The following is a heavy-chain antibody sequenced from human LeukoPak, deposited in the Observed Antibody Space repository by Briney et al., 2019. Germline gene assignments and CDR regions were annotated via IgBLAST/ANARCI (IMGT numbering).Heavy chain of an antibody. CDR1: GGTFSSYA. J-gene: IGHJ4*02. CDR2: IIPIFGTA. V-gene: IGHV1-69*05. CDR3: ARDRDYYYDSSGYSFDY. Sequence: SVKVSCKASGGTFSSYAISWVRQAPGQGLEWMGGIIPIFGTANYAQKVQGRVTITTDESTSTAYMELSSLRSEDTAVYYCARDRDYYYDSSGYSFDYWGQGTLVTVSS. D-gene: IGHD3-22*01.